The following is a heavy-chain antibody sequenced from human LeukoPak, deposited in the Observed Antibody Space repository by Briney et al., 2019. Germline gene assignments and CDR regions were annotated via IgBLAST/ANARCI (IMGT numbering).Heavy chain of an antibody. CDR1: GYTFTGYY. D-gene: IGHD2-21*02. Sequence: ASVKVSCKASGYTFTGYYMHWVRQAPGRGLEWMGWINPNSGGTNYAQKFQGRVTMTRDTSISTAYMELSGLRSDDTAVYYCTSLAYCGGDCSLPFDYWGQGTLVTVSS. CDR2: INPNSGGT. CDR3: TSLAYCGGDCSLPFDY. J-gene: IGHJ4*02. V-gene: IGHV1-2*02.